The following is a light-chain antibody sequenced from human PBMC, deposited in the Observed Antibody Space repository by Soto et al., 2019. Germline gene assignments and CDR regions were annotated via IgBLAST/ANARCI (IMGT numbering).Light chain of an antibody. CDR2: GNN. J-gene: IGLJ3*02. V-gene: IGLV1-47*01. CDR1: SSNIGTYY. CDR3: AAWDDSLSGQV. Sequence: QSVLTQPPSASGTPGQRVTISCSGSSSNIGTYYVYWYQQLPGTAPKLLICGNNRRPSGVPDRFSGSKSGTSASLAISGLRSEDEADYYCAAWDDSLSGQVFGGGTKLTVL.